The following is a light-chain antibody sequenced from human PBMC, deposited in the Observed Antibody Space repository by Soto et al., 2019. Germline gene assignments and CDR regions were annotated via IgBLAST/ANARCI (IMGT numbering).Light chain of an antibody. CDR1: SSDVGGYNY. V-gene: IGLV2-14*01. CDR2: DVS. CDR3: SSYTSSSTLDV. Sequence: QSALTQPASVSGFPGQSITISCTGTSSDVGGYNYVSWYRQHPGKAPKLMIYDVSNRPSGVSNRFSGSKSGNTASLTISGLQAEDEADYYCSSYTSSSTLDVFGTGTKVTVL. J-gene: IGLJ1*01.